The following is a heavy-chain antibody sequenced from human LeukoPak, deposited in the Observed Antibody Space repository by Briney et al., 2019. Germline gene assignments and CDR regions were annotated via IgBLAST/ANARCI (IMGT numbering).Heavy chain of an antibody. V-gene: IGHV3-33*06. CDR1: GFTFTTYG. D-gene: IGHD5-24*01. J-gene: IGHJ6*03. CDR2: IWYDGSNK. CDR3: AKDGRDPSSYYYMDV. Sequence: QPGGSLRLSCAVSGFTFTTYGFHWVRQAPGKGLEWVAVIWYDGSNKYFADSVKGRFTISRDNSKNTIYLKMNTLRAEDTAVYYCAKDGRDPSSYYYMDVWGKGTTVTVSS.